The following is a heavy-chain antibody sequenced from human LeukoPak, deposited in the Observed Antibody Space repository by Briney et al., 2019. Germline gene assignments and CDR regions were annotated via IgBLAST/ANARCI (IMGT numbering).Heavy chain of an antibody. Sequence: GGSLRLSCAASGFTFSNYGMHWVRQAPGKGLEWVAVIWYDGSNKYYADSVKGRFTISRDNSKNTLYLQMNSLRAEDTAVYYCARAGRAAAGFDCWGQGTLVTVSS. V-gene: IGHV3-33*01. CDR2: IWYDGSNK. CDR1: GFTFSNYG. J-gene: IGHJ4*02. D-gene: IGHD6-13*01. CDR3: ARAGRAAAGFDC.